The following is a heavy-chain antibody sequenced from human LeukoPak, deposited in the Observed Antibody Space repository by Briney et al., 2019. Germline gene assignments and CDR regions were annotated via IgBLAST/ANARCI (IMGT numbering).Heavy chain of an antibody. Sequence: LSGGSLRLSCAASGFTFSSYAMSWVRQAPGKGLEWVSAISGSGGSTYYADSVKGRFTISRDNSKNTLYLQMNSLRAEDTAVYYCAKDEASESYYGYWGQGTLVTVSS. CDR1: GFTFSSYA. D-gene: IGHD1-26*01. CDR3: AKDEASESYYGY. V-gene: IGHV3-23*01. CDR2: ISGSGGST. J-gene: IGHJ4*02.